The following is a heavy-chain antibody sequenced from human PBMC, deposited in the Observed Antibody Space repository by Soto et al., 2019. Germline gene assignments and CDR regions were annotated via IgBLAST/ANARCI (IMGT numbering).Heavy chain of an antibody. CDR1: GYTFTSYG. D-gene: IGHD6-19*01. J-gene: IGHJ6*02. CDR3: ARVARSSVYSSGWLEYYHYYGLAV. CDR2: ISAYNGNT. V-gene: IGHV1-18*01. Sequence: ASVKVSCKASGYTFTSYGISWVRQAPGQGLEWMGWISAYNGNTSYAQKLQGRVTMTTDTSTSTAYMELRSLRSDDTAVYYCARVARSSVYSSGWLEYYHYYGLAVWGQGTTVTVSS.